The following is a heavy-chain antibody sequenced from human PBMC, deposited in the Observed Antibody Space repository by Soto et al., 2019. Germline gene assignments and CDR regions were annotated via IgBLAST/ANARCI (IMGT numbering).Heavy chain of an antibody. CDR1: GYTFITYD. CDR3: ARGWWLSYEPNFDP. D-gene: IGHD2-15*01. CDR2: MNPNSGNT. V-gene: IGHV1-8*01. Sequence: ASVKVSCKASGYTFITYDINWVRQATGQGLEWMGWMNPNSGNTVYAQKFQGRVTMTRNTSISTAYMELSSLRSEDTAVYYCARGWWLSYEPNFDPWGQGTLVTVSS. J-gene: IGHJ5*02.